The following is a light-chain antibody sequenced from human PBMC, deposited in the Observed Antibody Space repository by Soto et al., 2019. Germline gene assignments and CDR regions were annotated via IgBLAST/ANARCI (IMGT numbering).Light chain of an antibody. CDR3: HQYGSSPWT. CDR2: GAS. V-gene: IGKV3-20*01. Sequence: EIVWTQSPGTLSLSPGERATLSCRASQSVSSSYLAWYQQKPGQAPRLLIYGASSRATGIPGRFSGSGSGTHFTLTISRLEPEDFAVYYCHQYGSSPWTFGQGTKVEIK. J-gene: IGKJ1*01. CDR1: QSVSSSY.